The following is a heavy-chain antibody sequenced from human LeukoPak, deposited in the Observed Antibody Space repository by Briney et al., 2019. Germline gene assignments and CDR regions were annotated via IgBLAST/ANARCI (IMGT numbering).Heavy chain of an antibody. J-gene: IGHJ4*02. Sequence: SVKVSCKASGGAFSSYAISWVRQAPGQGLEWMGRIIPILGIANYAQKFQGRVTITADKSTSTAYMELSSLRSEDTAVYYCASPLYYDSSPYYFDYWGQGTLSPSLQ. V-gene: IGHV1-69*04. D-gene: IGHD3-22*01. CDR1: GGAFSSYA. CDR3: ASPLYYDSSPYYFDY. CDR2: IIPILGIA.